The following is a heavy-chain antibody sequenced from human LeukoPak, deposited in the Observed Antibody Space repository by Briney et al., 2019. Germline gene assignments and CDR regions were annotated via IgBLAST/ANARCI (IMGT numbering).Heavy chain of an antibody. Sequence: LQTLSLTCTVSGGSISSGGYYWSWIRQHPGKGLEWIGYIYYSGSTYYNPSLKSRVTISVDTSKNQFSLKLSSVTAADTAVYYCAQTIRDWFDPWGQGTLVTVSS. CDR3: AQTIRDWFDP. CDR1: GGSISSGGYY. J-gene: IGHJ5*02. D-gene: IGHD2-21*01. V-gene: IGHV4-31*03. CDR2: IYYSGST.